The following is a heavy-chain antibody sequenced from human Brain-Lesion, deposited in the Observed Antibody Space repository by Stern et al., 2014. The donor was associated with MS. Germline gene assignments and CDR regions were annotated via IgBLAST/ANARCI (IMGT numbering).Heavy chain of an antibody. D-gene: IGHD4-17*01. Sequence: VKLVQSGAEVKKTGSSVKVSCQASGNTFTNRYLHWVRQAPGQALEWMGWITPFTGNTNYAQNFQDRVTITMDRSMSTAYKDLSSLRSDDTAIYFCAEGGSYGFVYWGQGTLVTVSS. V-gene: IGHV1-45*02. CDR1: GNTFTNRY. CDR3: AEGGSYGFVY. CDR2: ITPFTGNT. J-gene: IGHJ4*02.